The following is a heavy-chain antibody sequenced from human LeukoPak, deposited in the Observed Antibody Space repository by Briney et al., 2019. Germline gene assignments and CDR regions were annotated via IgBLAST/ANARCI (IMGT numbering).Heavy chain of an antibody. CDR2: IYNSGST. Sequence: SETLSLTCTVSGGSVSSGNYYWSWIRQPPGKGLEWIGYIYNSGSTNYNPSLKSRVTISVDTSKNQFSLKLTSVTAADTAVYYCARDPAGCYPHWGQGTLVTVSS. J-gene: IGHJ4*02. CDR1: GGSVSSGNYY. V-gene: IGHV4-61*01. D-gene: IGHD3-10*01. CDR3: ARDPAGCYPH.